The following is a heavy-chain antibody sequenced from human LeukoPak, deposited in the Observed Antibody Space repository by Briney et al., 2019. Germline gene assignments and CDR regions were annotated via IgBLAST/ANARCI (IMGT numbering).Heavy chain of an antibody. Sequence: GASVKVSCKASGYTFTSYGISWVRQAPGQGLEWMGWISAYNGNTNYAQKFQGRVTMTRDTSISTAYMELSRLRSDDTAVYYCARDGSAGYDFWSGYLTDYYYYYMDVWGKGTTVTVSS. J-gene: IGHJ6*03. CDR1: GYTFTSYG. D-gene: IGHD3-3*01. CDR3: ARDGSAGYDFWSGYLTDYYYYYMDV. CDR2: ISAYNGNT. V-gene: IGHV1-18*01.